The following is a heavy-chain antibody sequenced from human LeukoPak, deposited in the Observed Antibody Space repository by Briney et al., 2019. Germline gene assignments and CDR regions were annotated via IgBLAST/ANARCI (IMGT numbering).Heavy chain of an antibody. V-gene: IGHV1-8*01. J-gene: IGHJ5*02. Sequence: ASVKVSCKASGYTFTSYDINWVRQATGQGLEWMGWMNPNSGNTGYAQKFQGRVTMTRNTSISTAYMELSSLRSEDTAVCYCARGRGITMIVVVSNNWFDPWGQGTLVTVSS. CDR2: MNPNSGNT. D-gene: IGHD3-22*01. CDR1: GYTFTSYD. CDR3: ARGRGITMIVVVSNNWFDP.